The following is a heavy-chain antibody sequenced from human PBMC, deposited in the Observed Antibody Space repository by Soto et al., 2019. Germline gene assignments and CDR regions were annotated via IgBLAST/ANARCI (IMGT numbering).Heavy chain of an antibody. J-gene: IGHJ4*02. V-gene: IGHV3-74*01. CDR3: ATAEVDY. CDR1: GFTFGNYW. Sequence: PGGSLRLSCAASGFTFGNYWMHWVRQAPGKGLEWVSRMDSDGSSTNYADSVKGRFTVSRDNAKNTLYLQMNSLRAEDTAVYYCATAEVDYWGPGTLVTVSS. CDR2: MDSDGSST.